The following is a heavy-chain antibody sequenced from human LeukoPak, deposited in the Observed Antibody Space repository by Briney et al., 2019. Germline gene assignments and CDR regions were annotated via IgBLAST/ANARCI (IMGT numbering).Heavy chain of an antibody. CDR3: AKMRMANYYYHGMDV. D-gene: IGHD5-24*01. V-gene: IGHV4-39*01. Sequence: PSETLSLTCTVSGVSITTSCCYWGWVRQSPGTALEWIGGIYYNGDTYYNPFLKSRVTLSVDTSKNQFSLNLSPVTAADTAVYYCAKMRMANYYYHGMDVWGQETRVIVS. J-gene: IGHJ6*02. CDR1: GVSITTSCCY. CDR2: IYYNGDT.